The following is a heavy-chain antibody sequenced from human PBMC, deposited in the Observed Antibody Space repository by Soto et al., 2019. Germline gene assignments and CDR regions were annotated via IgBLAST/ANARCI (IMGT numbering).Heavy chain of an antibody. V-gene: IGHV1-2*02. CDR3: ARDRDYGNFDH. CDR1: GYSFSIYY. J-gene: IGHJ4*02. CDR2: INPNTGAT. Sequence: GASVKVSCKASGYSFSIYYINWVRQAPGQGLEWLGWINPNTGATNSAQIFEGRVTMTRDTSTTTAYMELTRLTSGDSAVYYCARDRDYGNFDHSGQGTLVTVSS. D-gene: IGHD3-10*01.